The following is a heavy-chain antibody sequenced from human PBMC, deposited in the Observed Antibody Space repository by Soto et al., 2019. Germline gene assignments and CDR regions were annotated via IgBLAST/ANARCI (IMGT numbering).Heavy chain of an antibody. CDR2: ISGSGGST. J-gene: IGHJ4*02. Sequence: GGSLRLSCAASGFTFSSYAMSWVRQAPGKGLEWVSAISGSGGSTYYADSVKGRFTISRDNSKNTLYLQMNSLRAEDTAVYYCARKLGYGDHYFEVYYFDYWGQGTLVTVSS. CDR1: GFTFSSYA. V-gene: IGHV3-23*01. CDR3: ARKLGYGDHYFEVYYFDY. D-gene: IGHD4-17*01.